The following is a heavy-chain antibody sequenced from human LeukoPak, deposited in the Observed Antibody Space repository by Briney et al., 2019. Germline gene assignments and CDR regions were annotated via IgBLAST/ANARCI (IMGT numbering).Heavy chain of an antibody. D-gene: IGHD2-2*01. Sequence: GGSLRLSCAASGFTFSSYAMSWVRQAPGKGLEWVSAISGSGGSTYYADSVKGRFTISRDNAKNSLYLQMNSLRAEDTAVYYCARVEGYCSSTSCPANYWGQGTLVTVSS. CDR3: ARVEGYCSSTSCPANY. CDR1: GFTFSSYA. V-gene: IGHV3-23*01. J-gene: IGHJ4*02. CDR2: ISGSGGST.